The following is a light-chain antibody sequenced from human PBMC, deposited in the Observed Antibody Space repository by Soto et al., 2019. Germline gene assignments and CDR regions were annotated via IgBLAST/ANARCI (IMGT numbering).Light chain of an antibody. Sequence: DIQMTQSPSTLSASVGERVTITCRASQSISSWLAWYQQKPGKAPNLLIYDASNLQSGVPSRFSGSGCGTEFTLTISSLQPDDFATYYCQQYDSSWTFGQGTKVEIK. CDR3: QQYDSSWT. V-gene: IGKV1-5*01. CDR2: DAS. CDR1: QSISSW. J-gene: IGKJ1*01.